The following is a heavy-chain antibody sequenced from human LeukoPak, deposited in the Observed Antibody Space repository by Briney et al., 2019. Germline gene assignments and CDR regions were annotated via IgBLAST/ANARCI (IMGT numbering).Heavy chain of an antibody. J-gene: IGHJ3*02. Sequence: GGSLRLSCAASGFTFSSYSMNWVRQAPGKGLEWVSYISSSSSTIYYADSVKGRFTISRDNAKNSLYLQMNSLRAEDTAVYYCARVNEDAFDIWGQGTMVTASS. CDR3: ARVNEDAFDI. V-gene: IGHV3-48*01. CDR2: ISSSSSTI. CDR1: GFTFSSYS. D-gene: IGHD1-1*01.